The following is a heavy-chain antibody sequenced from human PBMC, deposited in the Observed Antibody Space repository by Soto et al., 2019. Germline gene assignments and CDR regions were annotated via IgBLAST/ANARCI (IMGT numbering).Heavy chain of an antibody. CDR2: IWYDGSNK. V-gene: IGHV3-33*01. J-gene: IGHJ4*02. Sequence: QVQLVESGGGVVQPGRSLRLSCAASGFTFSSYGMHWVRQAPGKGLEWVAVIWYDGSNKYYADSVKGRFTISRDNSKNTLYLQMNSLSAEDTAVYYCARGGGKRYYFDYWGQGTLVTVSS. D-gene: IGHD2-15*01. CDR1: GFTFSSYG. CDR3: ARGGGKRYYFDY.